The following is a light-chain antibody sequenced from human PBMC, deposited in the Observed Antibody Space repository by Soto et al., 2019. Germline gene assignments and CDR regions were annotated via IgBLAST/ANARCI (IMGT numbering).Light chain of an antibody. J-gene: IGKJ5*01. Sequence: DIVLTQSPGTLSLSPGERATLSCRASQRVGRSYLAWYQQKPGQAPRLLISSVSKRATGIPDRFSGGGSGTDFTLTISRVEPEDFALYICQQYDGSPITGGQGTRLEIK. CDR2: SVS. V-gene: IGKV3-20*01. CDR1: QRVGRSY. CDR3: QQYDGSPIT.